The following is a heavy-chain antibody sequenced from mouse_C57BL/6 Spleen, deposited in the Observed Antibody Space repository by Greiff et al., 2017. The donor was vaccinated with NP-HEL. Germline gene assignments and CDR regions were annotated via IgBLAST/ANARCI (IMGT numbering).Heavy chain of an antibody. CDR2: ISYDGSN. J-gene: IGHJ3*01. CDR3: ARGGYDGYPPAWFAY. CDR1: GYSITSGYY. V-gene: IGHV3-6*01. Sequence: EVQLQQSGPGLVKPSQSLSLTCSVTGYSITSGYYWNWIRQFPGNKLEWMGYISYDGSNNYNPSLKNRISITRDTSKNQFFLKLNSVTTEDTATYYCARGGYDGYPPAWFAYWGQGTLVTVSA. D-gene: IGHD2-3*01.